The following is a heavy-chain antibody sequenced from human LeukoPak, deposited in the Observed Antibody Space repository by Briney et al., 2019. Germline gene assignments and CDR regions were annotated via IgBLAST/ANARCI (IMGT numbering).Heavy chain of an antibody. V-gene: IGHV1-69*13. D-gene: IGHD2-2*02. CDR1: GGTFSSYA. J-gene: IGHJ5*02. CDR2: IIPVFGTS. Sequence: ASVKVSCKASGGTFSSYAINWVRQAPGQGLEWMGGIIPVFGTSNYAQKFQGRVTITADESTRTAYMELSSLRSEDTAVYYCARVTGGRYCSTTSCYMRGWFDPWGQGTLVTVSS. CDR3: ARVTGGRYCSTTSCYMRGWFDP.